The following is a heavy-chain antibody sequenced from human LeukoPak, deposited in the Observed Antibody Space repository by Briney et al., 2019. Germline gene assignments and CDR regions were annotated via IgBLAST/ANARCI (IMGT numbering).Heavy chain of an antibody. D-gene: IGHD6-13*01. Sequence: ASVKVSCKSSGYTFTSYAMNWVRQAPGQGLEWMGWISTNTGNPTYAQGFTGRFVFSLDTSVSTAYLQISSLKAEDTAVYYCAKDLPGIAAAGGAFDIWGQGTMVTVSS. CDR3: AKDLPGIAAAGGAFDI. CDR1: GYTFTSYA. V-gene: IGHV7-4-1*02. CDR2: ISTNTGNP. J-gene: IGHJ3*02.